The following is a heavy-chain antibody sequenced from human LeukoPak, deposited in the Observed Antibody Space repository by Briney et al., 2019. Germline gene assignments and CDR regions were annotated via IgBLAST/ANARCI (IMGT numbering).Heavy chain of an antibody. D-gene: IGHD3-10*01. V-gene: IGHV3-30*02. CDR2: IRYDGNNK. CDR1: GFTFSSYG. CDR3: AKDSQYYYGSGSKGYFDY. Sequence: GGSLRLSCAASGFTFSSYGMHWVRQAPGKGLEWVAFIRYDGNNKFYADSVKGRFTISRDNSKDTLYLQMNSLRAEDTAVYYCAKDSQYYYGSGSKGYFDYWGQGTLVTVSS. J-gene: IGHJ4*02.